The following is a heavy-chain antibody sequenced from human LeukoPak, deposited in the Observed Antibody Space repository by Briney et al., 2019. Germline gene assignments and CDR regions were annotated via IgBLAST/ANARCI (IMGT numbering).Heavy chain of an antibody. V-gene: IGHV7-4-1*02. Sequence: AASVKVSCKASGYTFTGYAMTWVRQAPGQGLEWMGWINTNTGNPTYAQGFTGRFVFSLDTSVSTAYLQISSLKAEDTAVYYCARGWRAIAVAGNLGYWGQGTLVTVSS. CDR1: GYTFTGYA. J-gene: IGHJ4*02. CDR3: ARGWRAIAVAGNLGY. D-gene: IGHD6-19*01. CDR2: INTNTGNP.